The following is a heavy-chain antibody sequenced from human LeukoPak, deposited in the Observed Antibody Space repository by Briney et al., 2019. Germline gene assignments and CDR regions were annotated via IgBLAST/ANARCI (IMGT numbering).Heavy chain of an antibody. V-gene: IGHV3-7*01. D-gene: IGHD6-19*01. CDR1: GFTFSRYW. J-gene: IGHJ4*02. Sequence: GRSLRLSCAASGFTFSRYWMHWVRQAPGKGLEWVANIKTDGCDKYYVDSLKGRFTISRDNAENSLYLQMDSLRAEDTAVYYCARALYNHGWFPDYFDYWGQGTLVTVSS. CDR3: ARALYNHGWFPDYFDY. CDR2: IKTDGCDK.